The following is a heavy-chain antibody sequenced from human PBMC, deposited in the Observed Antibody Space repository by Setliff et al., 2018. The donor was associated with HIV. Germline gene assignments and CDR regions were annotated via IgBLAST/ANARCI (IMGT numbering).Heavy chain of an antibody. CDR1: GFTFSSSW. CDR2: IKEDGSEK. CDR3: AREGLGSEYCDY. J-gene: IGHJ4*02. V-gene: IGHV3-7*01. Sequence: PGGSLRLSCAASGFTFSSSWMSWVRQAPGKGLEWVANIKEDGSEKYFVDSVKGRFTISRDNDKNSLYLQRNSLRAEDTAVYYCAREGLGSEYCDYWGQGTLVTVSS. D-gene: IGHD3-9*01.